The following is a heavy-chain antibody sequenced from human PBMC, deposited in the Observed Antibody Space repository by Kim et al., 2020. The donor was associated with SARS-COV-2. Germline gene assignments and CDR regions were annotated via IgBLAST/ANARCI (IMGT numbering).Heavy chain of an antibody. CDR1: GGTFSSYA. J-gene: IGHJ4*02. CDR3: ARHSMARMYYFDY. CDR2: IIPIFGIA. D-gene: IGHD3-10*01. V-gene: IGHV1-69*04. Sequence: SVKVSCKASGGTFSSYAISWVRQAPGQGLEWMGRIIPIFGIANYAQKFQGRVTITADKSTSTAYMELSSLRSEDTAVYYCARHSMARMYYFDYWGQGTLVTVSS.